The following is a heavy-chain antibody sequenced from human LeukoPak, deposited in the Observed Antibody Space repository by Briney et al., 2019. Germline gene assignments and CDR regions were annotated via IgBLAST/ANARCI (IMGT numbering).Heavy chain of an antibody. CDR2: IKSKTDGGTT. Sequence: GGSLRLSCAASGFTFTNVWMSWVRQAPGKGLEWVGRIKSKTDGGTTDYAAPVKGRFTISRDDSKNTLYLQMNSLKTEDTAVYYCTTVVWGSGYYNFDYWGQGTLVTVSS. J-gene: IGHJ4*02. D-gene: IGHD3-22*01. CDR1: GFTFTNVW. V-gene: IGHV3-15*01. CDR3: TTVVWGSGYYNFDY.